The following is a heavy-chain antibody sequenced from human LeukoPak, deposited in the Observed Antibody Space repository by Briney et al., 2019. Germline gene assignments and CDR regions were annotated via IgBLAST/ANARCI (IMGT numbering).Heavy chain of an antibody. J-gene: IGHJ6*03. CDR1: GFTFSSYA. D-gene: IGHD1-26*01. V-gene: IGHV3-23*01. CDR3: AKDRSGSYPGQPCYYYMDV. CDR2: ISGSGGST. Sequence: GGSLRLSCAASGFTFSSYAMSWVRQAPGKGLEWVTAISGSGGSTYYADSVKGRFTISRDNSKNTLHLQMNSLRAEDTAVYYCAKDRSGSYPGQPCYYYMDVWGKGTTVTVSS.